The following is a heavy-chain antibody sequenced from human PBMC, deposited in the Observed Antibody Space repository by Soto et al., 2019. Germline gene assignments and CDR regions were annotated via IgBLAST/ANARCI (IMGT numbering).Heavy chain of an antibody. CDR1: GFTFSNAW. J-gene: IGHJ4*01. CDR3: AREELAAYFEN. V-gene: IGHV3-15*05. CDR2: IKSKTDGGTT. D-gene: IGHD1-7*01. Sequence: GGSLRLSCAASGFTFSNAWMSWVRQAPGKGLEWVGRIKSKTDGGTTDYAAPVKGSFTISRDTSKNTMYLQMSSLRDDDTAFFYCAREELAAYFENSGHAPLVTVSS.